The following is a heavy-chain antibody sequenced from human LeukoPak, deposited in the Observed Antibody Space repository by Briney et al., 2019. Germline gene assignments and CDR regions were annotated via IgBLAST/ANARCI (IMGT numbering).Heavy chain of an antibody. Sequence: ASVKVSCKVSGFSLTSNYMHWVRQAPGQGLEWMGYMRPTDAYTGYAPKFQGRVTVTRDTSTNTVYMELSSLRSDDTAVYYCAREGAVALKHFDLWGQGTLVTVSS. CDR2: MRPTDAYT. D-gene: IGHD6-19*01. CDR1: GFSLTSNY. J-gene: IGHJ4*02. V-gene: IGHV1-46*01. CDR3: AREGAVALKHFDL.